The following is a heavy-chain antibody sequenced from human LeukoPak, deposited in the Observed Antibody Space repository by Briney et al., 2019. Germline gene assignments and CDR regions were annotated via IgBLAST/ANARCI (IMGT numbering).Heavy chain of an antibody. J-gene: IGHJ4*02. V-gene: IGHV3-64D*06. CDR3: VRGTGY. Sequence: SGGSLRLSCSVSGFTFSTYVMHWVRQAPGKGLEYVSAISSNGENTYYADSVKGRFTISRDNSKNTLYLQMSSLRADDTAVYYCVRGTGYWGQGTLVTVSS. CDR2: ISSNGENT. CDR1: GFTFSTYV.